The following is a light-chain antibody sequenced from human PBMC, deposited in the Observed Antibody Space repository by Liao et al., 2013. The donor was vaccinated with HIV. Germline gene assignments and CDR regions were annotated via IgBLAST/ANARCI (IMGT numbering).Light chain of an antibody. J-gene: IGLJ1*01. CDR2: DDS. CDR3: QAWDSSTSYV. V-gene: IGLV3-21*01. CDR1: NIGSKS. Sequence: SYELTQPPSVSVAPGKTARITCGGNNIGSKSVHWYQQKPGQAPVLVIYDDSDRPSGIPERFSGSNSGNTATLTISGTQAMDEADYYCQAWDSSTSYVFGTGTKFTVL.